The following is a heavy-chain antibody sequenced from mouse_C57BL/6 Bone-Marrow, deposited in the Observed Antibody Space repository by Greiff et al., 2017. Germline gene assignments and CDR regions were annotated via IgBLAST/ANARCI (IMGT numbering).Heavy chain of an antibody. CDR1: GYAFTNYL. CDR2: INPGSGGT. Sequence: VKLQQSGAELVRPGTSVKVSCKASGYAFTNYLIEWVKQRPGQGLEWIGVINPGSGGTNYTEKFKGKATLTADKSSSTAYMQLSSLTSEDSAVYFCARWGYGSLVLFDYWGQGTTRTVSS. CDR3: ARWGYGSLVLFDY. V-gene: IGHV1-54*01. D-gene: IGHD1-1*01. J-gene: IGHJ2*01.